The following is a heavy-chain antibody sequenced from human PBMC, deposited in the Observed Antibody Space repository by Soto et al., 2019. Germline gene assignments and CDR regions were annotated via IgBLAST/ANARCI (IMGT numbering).Heavy chain of an antibody. J-gene: IGHJ4*02. Sequence: GGSLRLSCAASGFTFSSYGMHWVRQAPGKGLEWVAVISYDGSNKYYADSVKGRFTISRDNSENTLYLQMNSLRAEDTAVYYCAKDRGGCPDYWGQGTLVTVSS. CDR1: GFTFSSYG. CDR2: ISYDGSNK. CDR3: AKDRGGCPDY. D-gene: IGHD3-16*01. V-gene: IGHV3-30*18.